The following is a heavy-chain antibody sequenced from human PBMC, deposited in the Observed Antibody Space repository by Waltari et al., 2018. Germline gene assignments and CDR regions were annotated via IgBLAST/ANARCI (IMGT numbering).Heavy chain of an antibody. D-gene: IGHD5-18*01. J-gene: IGHJ4*02. V-gene: IGHV4-34*01. CDR2: INHSGST. CDR1: GGSFSGYY. CDR3: ARGGRTATEKEFDY. Sequence: QVQLQQWGAGLLKPSETLSLTCAVYGGSFSGYYWSWIRQPPGKGLEWIGEINHSGSTNYNPSLKSRVTISVDTSKNQFSLKLSSVTAADTAVYYCARGGRTATEKEFDYWGQGTLVTVSS.